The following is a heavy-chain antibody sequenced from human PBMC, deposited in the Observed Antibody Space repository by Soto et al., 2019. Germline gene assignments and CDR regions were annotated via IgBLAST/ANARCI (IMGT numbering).Heavy chain of an antibody. CDR1: GGSFSGYY. CDR2: INHSGST. CDR3: ARGRVREVITGYMDV. J-gene: IGHJ6*03. V-gene: IGHV4-34*01. Sequence: SETLSLTCAVYGGSFSGYYWSWIRQPPGKGLEWIGEINHSGSTNYNPSLKSRVTISVDTSKNQFSLKLSSVTAADTAVYYCARGRVREVITGYMDVWGKGTTVTVSS. D-gene: IGHD3-10*01.